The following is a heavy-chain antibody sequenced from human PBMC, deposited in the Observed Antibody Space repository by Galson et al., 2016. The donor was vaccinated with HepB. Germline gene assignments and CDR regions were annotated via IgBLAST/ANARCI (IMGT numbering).Heavy chain of an antibody. V-gene: IGHV3-23*01. Sequence: SLRLSCAASGFTFDDYTMHWVRQAPGKGLEWVSLIGATGGTTYYADSVKGRFTISRDNSKNTLYLQMNSLRAEDTAVYYCAKGALQGGYYGFDVWGQGTTVTVSS. D-gene: IGHD1-26*01. CDR2: IGATGGTT. J-gene: IGHJ6*02. CDR3: AKGALQGGYYGFDV. CDR1: GFTFDDYT.